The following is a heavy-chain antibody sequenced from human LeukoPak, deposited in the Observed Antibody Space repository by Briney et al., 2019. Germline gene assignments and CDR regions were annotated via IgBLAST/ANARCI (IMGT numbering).Heavy chain of an antibody. J-gene: IGHJ6*02. D-gene: IGHD5-12*01. Sequence: SETLSLTCTVSGGSISSYYWNWIRQPAGKGLEWLGRIYTSGSTNYNPSLKSRVTMSVDTSKNQFSLKLSSVTAVDTAVYYCARDPPSVAPDYYGMDVWGQGTTVTVSS. CDR1: GGSISSYY. CDR3: ARDPPSVAPDYYGMDV. CDR2: IYTSGST. V-gene: IGHV4-4*07.